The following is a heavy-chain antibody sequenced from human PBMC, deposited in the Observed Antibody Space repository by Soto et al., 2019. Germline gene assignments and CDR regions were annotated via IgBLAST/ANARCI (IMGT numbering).Heavy chain of an antibody. Sequence: SETLSLTCTVSGGSISSYYWSWIRQPPGKGLEWIGYIYYSGSTNYNPSLKSRVTISVDTSKNQFSLKLSSVTTADTAVYYCARVTTIFGVVIIRPEGWFDPWGQGTLVTVSS. J-gene: IGHJ5*02. CDR1: GGSISSYY. V-gene: IGHV4-59*01. CDR2: IYYSGST. D-gene: IGHD3-3*01. CDR3: ARVTTIFGVVIIRPEGWFDP.